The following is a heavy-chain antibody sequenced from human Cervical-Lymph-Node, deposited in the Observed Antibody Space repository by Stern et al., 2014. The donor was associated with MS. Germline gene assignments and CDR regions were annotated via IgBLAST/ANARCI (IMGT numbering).Heavy chain of an antibody. CDR1: GFTFSTYG. CDR3: AREAPVEPAATDAFDI. Sequence: VQLVESGGGVVQPGRSLRLSCAASGFTFSTYGMHWVRQAPGKGLEWVAGIWSDGTNSLYADSVKGRFTISRDKSKNTLYLQMNTLRTEDTAVYYCAREAPVEPAATDAFDIWGRGTMVAVSS. V-gene: IGHV3-33*01. CDR2: IWSDGTNS. D-gene: IGHD2-2*01. J-gene: IGHJ3*02.